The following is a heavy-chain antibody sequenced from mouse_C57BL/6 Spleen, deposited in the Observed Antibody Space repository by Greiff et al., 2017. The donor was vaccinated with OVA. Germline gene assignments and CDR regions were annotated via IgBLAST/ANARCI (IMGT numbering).Heavy chain of an antibody. CDR2: IDPSDSYT. CDR1: GYTFTSYW. J-gene: IGHJ3*01. Sequence: QVQLQQPGAELVMPGASVKLSCKASGYTFTSYWMHWVKQRPGQGLEWIGEIDPSDSYTNYNQKFKGKSTLTVDKSSSTAYMQLSSLTSEDSAVYYGARRGLGRRAWFAYWGQGTLVTVSA. CDR3: ARRGLGRRAWFAY. D-gene: IGHD4-1*01. V-gene: IGHV1-69*01.